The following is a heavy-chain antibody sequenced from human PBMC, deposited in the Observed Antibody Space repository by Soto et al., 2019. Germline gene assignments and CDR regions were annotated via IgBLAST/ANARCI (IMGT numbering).Heavy chain of an antibody. Sequence: PGGALRLSWAASGATFSSYSMNWVRQGPEKGLEWVSYISSSSSTIYYADSVKGRFTISRDNAKNSLYLQMNSLRDEDTAVYYCARERGIAAAGGDYWGQGTLVTVSS. CDR3: ARERGIAAAGGDY. CDR1: GATFSSYS. V-gene: IGHV3-48*02. J-gene: IGHJ4*02. CDR2: ISSSSSTI. D-gene: IGHD6-25*01.